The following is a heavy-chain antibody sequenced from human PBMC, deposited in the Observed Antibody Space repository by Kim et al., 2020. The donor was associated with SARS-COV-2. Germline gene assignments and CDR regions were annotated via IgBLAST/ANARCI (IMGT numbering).Heavy chain of an antibody. CDR3: ATPRGGYSYGSFDY. CDR1: GFTFSSYA. J-gene: IGHJ4*02. D-gene: IGHD5-18*01. CDR2: ISYDGSNK. V-gene: IGHV3-30*04. Sequence: GGSLRLSCAASGFTFSSYAMHWVRQAPGKGLEWVAVISYDGSNKYYADSVKGRFTISRDNSKNTLYLQMNSLRAEDTAVYYCATPRGGYSYGSFDYWGQGTLVTVSS.